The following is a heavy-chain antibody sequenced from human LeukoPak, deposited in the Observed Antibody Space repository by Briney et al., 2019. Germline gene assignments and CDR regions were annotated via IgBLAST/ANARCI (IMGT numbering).Heavy chain of an antibody. CDR1: GYTFTSYG. Sequence: ASVKVSCKASGYTFTSYGISWVRQAPGQGLEWMGRIIPKLGVASYAQMVQGRVTITADKSTSTAYMELSSLRPEDTAVYYCARGPTGSGMDVWGQGTTVTVSS. J-gene: IGHJ6*02. CDR3: ARGPTGSGMDV. V-gene: IGHV1-69*04. CDR2: IIPKLGVA. D-gene: IGHD3-10*01.